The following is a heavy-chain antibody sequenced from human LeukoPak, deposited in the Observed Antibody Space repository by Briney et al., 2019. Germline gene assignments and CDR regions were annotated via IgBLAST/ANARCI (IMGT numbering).Heavy chain of an antibody. J-gene: IGHJ6*03. CDR1: GGSISSHY. V-gene: IGHV4-59*11. CDR3: ARERYFAYYDSTGYYYYYMDV. CDR2: IYYSGST. Sequence: SETLSLTCTVSGGSISSHYWSWIRQPPGEGLEWIGYIYYSGSTNYNPSLKSRVTISVDTSKNQFSLKLSSVTAADTAVYYCARERYFAYYDSTGYYYYYMDVWGKGTTVTVSS. D-gene: IGHD3-22*01.